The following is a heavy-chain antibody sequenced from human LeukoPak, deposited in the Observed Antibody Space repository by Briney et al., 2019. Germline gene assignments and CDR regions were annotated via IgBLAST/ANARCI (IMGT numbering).Heavy chain of an antibody. CDR1: GGSISNTNW. Sequence: MTSGTLSLTCGVSGGSISNTNWWSWVRQSPGQGLEWIGEISLTGLTHYNPSLESRVTVSLDKSKNQLSLNLTSVTAADTAVYYCSRENGAFSPFGYWGQGTLVTVLS. V-gene: IGHV4-4*02. D-gene: IGHD2-8*01. J-gene: IGHJ4*02. CDR3: SRENGAFSPFGY. CDR2: ISLTGLT.